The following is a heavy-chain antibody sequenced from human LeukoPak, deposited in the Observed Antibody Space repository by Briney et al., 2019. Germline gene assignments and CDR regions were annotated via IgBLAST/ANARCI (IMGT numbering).Heavy chain of an antibody. Sequence: GGSLRLSCAASGFTFRSYWMHWVRQAPGKGLVWVSRINSDGTATTYADSVKGRFSASRDNAKNTLYLQMNSLRAEDTAVYYCAREVTETSYFDYWGQGTLVAVSS. CDR3: AREVTETSYFDY. J-gene: IGHJ4*02. CDR2: INSDGTAT. D-gene: IGHD2-21*02. CDR1: GFTFRSYW. V-gene: IGHV3-74*01.